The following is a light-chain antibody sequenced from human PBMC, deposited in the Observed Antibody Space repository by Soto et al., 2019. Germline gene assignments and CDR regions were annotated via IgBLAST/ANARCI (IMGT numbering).Light chain of an antibody. V-gene: IGLV1-44*01. Sequence: QFVLGQPPPASWAPRQRVPTSFFWNRSKFGSNTVNWYQQLPGTAPKLLIYSNNQRPSGVPDRFSGSKSGTSASLAISGLQSEDEADYYCEAWDDSLNGFYVFGTGTKVTVL. J-gene: IGLJ1*01. CDR2: SNN. CDR1: RSKFGSNT. CDR3: EAWDDSLNGFYV.